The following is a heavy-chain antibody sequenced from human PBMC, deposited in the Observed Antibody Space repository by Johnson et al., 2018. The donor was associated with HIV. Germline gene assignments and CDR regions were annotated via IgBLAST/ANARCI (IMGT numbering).Heavy chain of an antibody. CDR2: ISYDGSNK. D-gene: IGHD3-3*01. J-gene: IGHJ3*02. CDR1: GFTFSSYA. Sequence: QVQLVESGGGLVQPGGSLRLSCVVSGFTFSSYAMHWVRQAPGKGLEWVAVISYDGSNKYYADSVKGRFTISRDNSKNTLYLQMNSLRAEDTAVYYCARAGGIFGVEDAFDIWGQGTMVTVSS. CDR3: ARAGGIFGVEDAFDI. V-gene: IGHV3-30*04.